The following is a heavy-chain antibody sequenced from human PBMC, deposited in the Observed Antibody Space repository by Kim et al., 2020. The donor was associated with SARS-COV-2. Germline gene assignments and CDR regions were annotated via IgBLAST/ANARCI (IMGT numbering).Heavy chain of an antibody. CDR3: TGDLVGPTGMAY. D-gene: IGHD1-26*01. CDR1: GFSFSDQY. Sequence: GGSLRLSCAASGFSFSDQYMDWVRQAPGKGLEWVGRGRNKANGYSPQYAASVKGRFTISRYESRNSLYLQLNGLKTEDTAVYYCTGDLVGPTGMAYWGQG. J-gene: IGHJ4*02. V-gene: IGHV3-72*01. CDR2: GRNKANGYSP.